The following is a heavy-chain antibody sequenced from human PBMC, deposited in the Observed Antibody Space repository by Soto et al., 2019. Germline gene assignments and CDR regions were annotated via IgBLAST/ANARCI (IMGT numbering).Heavy chain of an antibody. CDR2: FDPEDGET. Sequence: QVQLVQSGAEVKKPGASVKVSCKVSGYTRTELSMHWVRHALGKGREWMGGFDPEDGETIYAQKIQGRVTMTEDTSTDTAYMELSSLRSEDTAVYYCATGGSITLVRGVIIMPFDYWGQGTLVTVSS. J-gene: IGHJ4*02. CDR3: ATGGSITLVRGVIIMPFDY. V-gene: IGHV1-24*01. D-gene: IGHD3-10*01. CDR1: GYTRTELS.